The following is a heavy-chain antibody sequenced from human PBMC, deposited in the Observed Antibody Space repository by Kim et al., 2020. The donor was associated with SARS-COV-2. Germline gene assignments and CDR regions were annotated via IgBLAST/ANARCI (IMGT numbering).Heavy chain of an antibody. CDR3: ARDRWGDPEGGAFDI. CDR2: IYYSGST. D-gene: IGHD2-21*02. V-gene: IGHV4-59*13. CDR1: GGSISSYY. Sequence: SETLSLTCTVSGGSISSYYWSWIRQPPGKGLEWIGYIYYSGSTNYNPSLKSRVTISVDTPKNQFSLKLSSVTAADTAVYYCARDRWGDPEGGAFDIWGQGTMVTVSS. J-gene: IGHJ3*02.